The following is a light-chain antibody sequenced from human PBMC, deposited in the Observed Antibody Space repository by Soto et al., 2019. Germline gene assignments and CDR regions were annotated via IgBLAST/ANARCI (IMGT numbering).Light chain of an antibody. J-gene: IGKJ1*01. CDR1: QSVSSSY. V-gene: IGKV3-20*01. CDR3: QQYGSSPTT. Sequence: AQSPGALSVSPAEETPLSCPASQSVSSSYLAWYQQKPGQAPRPLIYGASSRATGIPDRFSGSGSGTDFTLTISRLEPEDFAVYYCQQYGSSPTTFGQGTKVDI. CDR2: GAS.